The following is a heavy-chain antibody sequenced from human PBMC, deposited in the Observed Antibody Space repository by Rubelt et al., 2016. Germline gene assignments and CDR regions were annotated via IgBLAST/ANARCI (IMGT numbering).Heavy chain of an antibody. CDR3: ARLDGSSGNFDY. J-gene: IGHJ4*02. Sequence: GPGLVKPSETLSLTCTVSGGSISSYYWSWIRQPPGKGLEWIGYIYYSGSTNYNPSLKSRVTISVDTSKNQFSLKQSSVTAADTAVYYCARLDGSSGNFDYWGQGTLVTVSS. V-gene: IGHV4-59*08. D-gene: IGHD1-26*01. CDR1: GGSISSYY. CDR2: IYYSGST.